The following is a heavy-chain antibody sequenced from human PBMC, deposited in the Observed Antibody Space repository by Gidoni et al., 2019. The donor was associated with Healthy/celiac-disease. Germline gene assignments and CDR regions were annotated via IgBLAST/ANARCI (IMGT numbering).Heavy chain of an antibody. Sequence: QVQLVQSGAEVKKPGSSVKVSCKASGGTFSSYAISWVRQAPGQGLEWMGGIIPIFGTANYAQKFQGRVTITADKSTSTAYMELSSLRSEDTAVYYCARPPSPTIAVAGNFYWYFDLWGRGTLVTVSS. CDR3: ARPPSPTIAVAGNFYWYFDL. CDR1: GGTFSSYA. V-gene: IGHV1-69*06. J-gene: IGHJ2*01. CDR2: IIPIFGTA. D-gene: IGHD6-19*01.